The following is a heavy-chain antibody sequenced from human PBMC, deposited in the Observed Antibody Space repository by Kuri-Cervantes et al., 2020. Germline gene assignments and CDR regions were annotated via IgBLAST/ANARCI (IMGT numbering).Heavy chain of an antibody. CDR3: ATRSCSGGNCYPIDAFDF. CDR2: IIPIFGTA. CDR1: GGTFSSYA. D-gene: IGHD2-15*01. J-gene: IGHJ3*01. V-gene: IGHV1-69*05. Sequence: SVKVSCKASGGTFSSYAISWVRQAPGQGLEWMGGIIPIFGTANYAQKFQGRVTITRDESTSTASMELSTLRSDDTAVYYCATRSCSGGNCYPIDAFDFWGQGTLVTVSS.